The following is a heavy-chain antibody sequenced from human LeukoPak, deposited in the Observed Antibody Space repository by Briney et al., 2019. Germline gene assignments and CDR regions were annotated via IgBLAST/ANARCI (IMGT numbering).Heavy chain of an antibody. CDR2: INHSGST. D-gene: IGHD5-18*01. CDR1: GFTFSSYS. V-gene: IGHV4-34*01. J-gene: IGHJ4*02. CDR3: ARELGTAMVNPLDY. Sequence: GSLRLSCAASGFTFSSYSMNWVRQPPGKGLEWIGEINHSGSTNYNPSLKSRVTISVDTSKNQFSLKLSSVTAADTAVYYCARELGTAMVNPLDYWGQGTLVTVSS.